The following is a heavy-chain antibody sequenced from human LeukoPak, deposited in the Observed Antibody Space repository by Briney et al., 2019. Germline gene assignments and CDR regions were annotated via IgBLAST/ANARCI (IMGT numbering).Heavy chain of an antibody. CDR1: GGTFSSYA. CDR3: ATISRNDSFDI. CDR2: INPNSGGT. D-gene: IGHD1-14*01. V-gene: IGHV1-2*02. J-gene: IGHJ3*02. Sequence: ASVKVSCKASGGTFSSYAISWVRQAPGQGLEWMGWINPNSGGTNYAQKFQGRVTMTRDTSITTAYMELSRLRSDDTAVYYCATISRNDSFDIWGQGTMVTVSS.